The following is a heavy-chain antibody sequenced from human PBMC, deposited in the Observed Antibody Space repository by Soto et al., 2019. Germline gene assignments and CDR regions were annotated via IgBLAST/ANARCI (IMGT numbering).Heavy chain of an antibody. J-gene: IGHJ6*02. V-gene: IGHV4-4*02. CDR2: IYHSGST. CDR3: ARERAFGESSPGYYYYGMDV. CDR1: GGSISSSNW. D-gene: IGHD3-10*01. Sequence: QVQLQESGPGLVKPSGTLSLTCAVSGGSISSSNWWSWVRQTPGKGLEWLGEIYHSGSTNYNPSLKSRVTISVDKSNNQFSLKRSSVSAADTAVYYCARERAFGESSPGYYYYGMDVWGQGTTVTVSS.